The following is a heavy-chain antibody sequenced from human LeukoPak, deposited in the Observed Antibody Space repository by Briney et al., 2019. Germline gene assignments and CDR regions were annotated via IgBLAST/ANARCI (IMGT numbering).Heavy chain of an antibody. J-gene: IGHJ6*02. CDR1: GYSFTSYW. CDR3: TRQDCSGGSCPPSYYYGMDV. V-gene: IGHV5-51*01. Sequence: GESLKISCKGSGYSFTSYWIGWVRQMPGKGLEWMGIIYPGDSDTRYSPSFQGQVTISADKSISTAYLQWSSLKASDTAMYYCTRQDCSGGSCPPSYYYGMDVWGQGTTVTVSS. CDR2: IYPGDSDT. D-gene: IGHD2-15*01.